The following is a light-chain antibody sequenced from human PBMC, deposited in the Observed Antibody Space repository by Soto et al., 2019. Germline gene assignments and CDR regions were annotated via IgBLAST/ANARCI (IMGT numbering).Light chain of an antibody. CDR1: QSLMHSIGSNF. CDR3: QQYGGSPPT. J-gene: IGKJ1*01. Sequence: ETVMTQSPLFLPVTPGEPASISCRSSQSLMHSIGSNFLAWYQQKPGQAPRLLIYGASNRATGIPDRFSGSGSGTDFTLIISRLEPEDFAVYYCQQYGGSPPTFGQGTKVDI. CDR2: GAS. V-gene: IGKV3-20*01.